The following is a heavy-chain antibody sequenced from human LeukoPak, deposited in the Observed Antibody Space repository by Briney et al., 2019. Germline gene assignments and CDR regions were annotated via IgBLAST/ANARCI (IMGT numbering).Heavy chain of an antibody. CDR3: ARVLHYGSGSYMVHYYFDY. D-gene: IGHD3-10*01. J-gene: IGHJ4*02. CDR1: GFTFDDYG. Sequence: GGSLRFSCAASGFTFDDYGMSWVRQAPGKGLEWVSGINWNGGSTGYADSVKGRFTISRDNAKNSLYLQMNSLRAEDTALYYCARVLHYGSGSYMVHYYFDYWGQGTLVTVSS. CDR2: INWNGGST. V-gene: IGHV3-20*04.